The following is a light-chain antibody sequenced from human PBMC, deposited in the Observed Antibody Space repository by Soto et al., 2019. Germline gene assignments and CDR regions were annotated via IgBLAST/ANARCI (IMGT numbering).Light chain of an antibody. J-gene: IGLJ1*01. CDR2: EVT. CDR3: SSFAGTNSFV. CDR1: SSDVGGYDY. V-gene: IGLV2-8*01. Sequence: QSALTQPPSASGSPGQSVTISCTGTSSDVGGYDYVSWYQQRPGKAPKLLIHEVTKRPSGVPDRFFASKSDTTASLTVSGLQAEDEADYYCSSFAGTNSFVFGTGTKLTVL.